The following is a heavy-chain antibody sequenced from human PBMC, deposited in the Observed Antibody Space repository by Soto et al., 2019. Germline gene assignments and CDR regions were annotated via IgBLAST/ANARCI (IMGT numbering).Heavy chain of an antibody. CDR2: LYYGRSA. V-gene: IGHV4-59*01. Sequence: QVQLQESGPGLVKPSETLSLTCAVSGDSISNYYCMWIRQPPGKGLESIGYLYYGRSANYNPSLKRRVTLSVDTSTNQCSLTLSSMTAADTAVYYCALRSMAVVPEYWGQGTLVTVSS. J-gene: IGHJ4*02. CDR3: ALRSMAVVPEY. D-gene: IGHD3-22*01. CDR1: GDSISNYY.